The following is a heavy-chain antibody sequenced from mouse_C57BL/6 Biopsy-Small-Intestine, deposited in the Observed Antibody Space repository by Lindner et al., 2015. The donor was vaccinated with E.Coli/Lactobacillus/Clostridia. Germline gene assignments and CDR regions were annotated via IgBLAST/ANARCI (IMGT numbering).Heavy chain of an antibody. J-gene: IGHJ2*01. V-gene: IGHV3-8*01. CDR3: ARGDGYDGFDY. CDR1: GYSITSDY. Sequence: VQLQSLTGLAKPSQTLSLTCSVTGYSITSDYWNWIRKFPGNKLEYMGYISYSGSTYYNPSLKSRISITRDTSKNQYYLQLNSVTTEDTATYYCARGDGYDGFDYWGQGTTLTVSS. CDR2: ISYSGST. D-gene: IGHD2-2*01.